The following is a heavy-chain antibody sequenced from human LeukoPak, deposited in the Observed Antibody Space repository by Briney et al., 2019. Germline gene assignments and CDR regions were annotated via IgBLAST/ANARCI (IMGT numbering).Heavy chain of an antibody. CDR3: ATPEKQWHIFDY. CDR1: GFTFSSYA. CDR2: ISFDGSNK. V-gene: IGHV3-30*04. Sequence: GRSLRLSCAASGFTFSSYATHWVRQAPGKGLEWVAVISFDGSNKYYADSVKGRFTISRDNSKNTLYLQMNSLRAEDTAVYYCATPEKQWHIFDYWGQGTLVTVSS. J-gene: IGHJ4*02. D-gene: IGHD6-19*01.